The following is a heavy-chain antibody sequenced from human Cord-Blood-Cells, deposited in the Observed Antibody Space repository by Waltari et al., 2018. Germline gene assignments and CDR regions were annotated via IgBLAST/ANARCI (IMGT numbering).Heavy chain of an antibody. V-gene: IGHV1-69*09. Sequence: QVQLVQSGAEVKKPGSSVKVSCKASGGTVSSYAISWVGQAPGQGLEWMGRIIPILGIANYAQKFQGRVTITADKSTSTAYMELSSLRSEDTAVYYCATSRVPAAIFDYWGQGTLVTVSS. J-gene: IGHJ4*02. CDR1: GGTVSSYA. CDR2: IIPILGIA. D-gene: IGHD2-2*01. CDR3: ATSRVPAAIFDY.